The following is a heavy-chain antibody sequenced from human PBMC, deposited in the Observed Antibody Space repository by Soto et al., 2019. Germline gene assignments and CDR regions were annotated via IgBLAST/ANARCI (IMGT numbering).Heavy chain of an antibody. J-gene: IGHJ4*02. CDR1: GGSFSGYY. Sequence: QVQLQQWGAGLLKPSETLSLTCAVYGGSFSGYYWSWIRQPPGKGLEWIGEINHSGSTNYNPSLKSRVTISVDTSKNQFSLKLSSVTAADTAVYYCARGNTMVRGAARVDYWGQGTLVTVSS. D-gene: IGHD3-10*01. V-gene: IGHV4-34*01. CDR3: ARGNTMVRGAARVDY. CDR2: INHSGST.